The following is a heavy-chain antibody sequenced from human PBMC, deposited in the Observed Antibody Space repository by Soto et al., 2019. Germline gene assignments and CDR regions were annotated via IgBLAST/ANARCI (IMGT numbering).Heavy chain of an antibody. Sequence: PSETLSLTCDVYGGSFSDYFWSWIRQSPGKGLEWIGEINQNGITICNPSLKSRVTLSLDTSKRQFSLKLSSVAAADTALYYCARGGVAARLQNWGQGAQVTVSS. CDR1: GGSFSDYF. V-gene: IGHV4-34*01. CDR2: INQNGIT. D-gene: IGHD6-6*01. J-gene: IGHJ4*02. CDR3: ARGGVAARLQN.